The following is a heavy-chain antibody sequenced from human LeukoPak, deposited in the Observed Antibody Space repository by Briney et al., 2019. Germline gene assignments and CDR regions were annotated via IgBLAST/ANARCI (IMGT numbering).Heavy chain of an antibody. D-gene: IGHD3-10*01. J-gene: IGHJ4*02. CDR2: INDDETST. Sequence: GGSLRLSCAASGFTFSSSWMHWVRQAPGKGLMWVSRINDDETSTSYADSVKGRFTISRDNAKNTLYLQMNSLRAEDTAVYYCAKYYYYGSGSYPPTFDNWGQGTLVTVSS. CDR3: AKYYYYGSGSYPPTFDN. CDR1: GFTFSSSW. V-gene: IGHV3-74*01.